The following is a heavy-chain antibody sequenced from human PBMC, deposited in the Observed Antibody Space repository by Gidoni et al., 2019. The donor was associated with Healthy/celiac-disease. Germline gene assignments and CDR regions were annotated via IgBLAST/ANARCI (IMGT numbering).Heavy chain of an antibody. Sequence: QVQLQESGPGLVKPSETLSLTCTVSGGSISTYYWSWIRQPPGKGLEWIGYISYIGSTNYNPSLKGRVTISLDTSKNQFSLKLSSVTAADTAVYYCARQTYYDILTGYWDAFDIWGQGTMVTVSS. CDR1: GGSISTYY. CDR3: ARQTYYDILTGYWDAFDI. D-gene: IGHD3-9*01. V-gene: IGHV4-59*08. J-gene: IGHJ3*02. CDR2: ISYIGST.